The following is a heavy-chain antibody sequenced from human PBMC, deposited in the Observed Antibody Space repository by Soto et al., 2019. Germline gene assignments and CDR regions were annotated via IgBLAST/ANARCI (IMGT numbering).Heavy chain of an antibody. J-gene: IGHJ6*03. D-gene: IGHD3-22*01. V-gene: IGHV4-39*01. CDR3: AKINDKIYQSMDV. Sequence: QLQLQESGPGLVKPSETLSLTCTVSGGSIRSSSYFWGWIRQFPGKGLEWIGNIYYSGNTYYNPSLKSRVTISIDTSRNQFSLKLTSVTAADTAVYFCAKINDKIYQSMDVGGKGATVTVSS. CDR2: IYYSGNT. CDR1: GGSIRSSSYF.